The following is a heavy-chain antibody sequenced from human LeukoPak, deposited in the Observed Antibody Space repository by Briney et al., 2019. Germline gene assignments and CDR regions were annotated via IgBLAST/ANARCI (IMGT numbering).Heavy chain of an antibody. CDR3: ARERGTYCGGDCFLNAFNI. V-gene: IGHV3-30-3*01. Sequence: GGSLRLSCAASGFTLSAYAMHWVRQAPGKGLERVPVISYDGSNKYYADSVKGRFTISRDNSKNTLYLQMNSLRAEDTAVYYCARERGTYCGGDCFLNAFNIWGQGTMVTVSS. D-gene: IGHD2-21*01. J-gene: IGHJ3*02. CDR1: GFTLSAYA. CDR2: ISYDGSNK.